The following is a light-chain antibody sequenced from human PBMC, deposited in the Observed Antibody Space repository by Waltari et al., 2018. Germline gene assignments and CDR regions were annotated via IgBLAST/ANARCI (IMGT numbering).Light chain of an antibody. CDR3: QSYDTSLRAV. CDR2: GND. V-gene: IGLV1-40*01. CDR1: SSNFGAGYD. J-gene: IGLJ2*01. Sequence: QSVLTQPPSVAGAPGPRITIPCTGSSSNFGAGYDVLWYRQLPGTAPKLLIYGNDKRPSGVPDRFSGSKSGTSASLGITGLQAEDEADYYCQSYDTSLRAVFGGGTKVIVL.